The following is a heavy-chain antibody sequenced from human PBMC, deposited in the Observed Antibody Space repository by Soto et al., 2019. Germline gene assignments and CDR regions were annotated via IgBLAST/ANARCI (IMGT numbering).Heavy chain of an antibody. V-gene: IGHV4-31*03. D-gene: IGHD2-15*01. CDR3: ARDRWWTGYYYYGMDV. CDR2: IYYNGST. J-gene: IGHJ6*02. CDR1: GGSISRGGYY. Sequence: QVQLQESGPGLVKPSQTLSLTCSVSGGSISRGGYYWSWIRQHPGKGLEWIGYIYYNGSTYYNPSRKSRVTISVDTSKNQFCLKLSSVTAADTAVYYCARDRWWTGYYYYGMDVWGQGTTVTVSS.